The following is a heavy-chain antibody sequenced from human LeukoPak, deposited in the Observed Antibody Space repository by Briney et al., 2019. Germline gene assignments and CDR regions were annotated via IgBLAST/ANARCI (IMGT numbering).Heavy chain of an antibody. CDR2: IYYSGST. CDR3: ARPYGDNYYGMDV. V-gene: IGHV4-39*01. J-gene: IGHJ6*02. Sequence: SETLSLTCTVSGGSISSYYWGWIRQPPGKGLEWIGSIYYSGSTYYNPSLKSRVTISVDTSKNQFSLKLSSVTAADTAVYYCARPYGDNYYGMDVWGQGTTVTVSS. D-gene: IGHD4-17*01. CDR1: GGSISSYY.